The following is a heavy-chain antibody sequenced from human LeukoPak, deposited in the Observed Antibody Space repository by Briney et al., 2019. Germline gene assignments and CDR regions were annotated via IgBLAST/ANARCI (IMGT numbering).Heavy chain of an antibody. V-gene: IGHV1-18*01. CDR1: GYSFNTYG. CDR2: ISAYDGHT. J-gene: IGHJ4*02. CDR3: GRAAIAAATFH. D-gene: IGHD6-13*01. Sequence: ASVKVSCKASGYSFNTYGMDWVRQAPGQGLEWMGWISAYDGHTNYAQKLQGRLILTTDTSTSTAYMELRSLTSDDTAVYYCGRAAIAAATFHWGQGTLVTVSS.